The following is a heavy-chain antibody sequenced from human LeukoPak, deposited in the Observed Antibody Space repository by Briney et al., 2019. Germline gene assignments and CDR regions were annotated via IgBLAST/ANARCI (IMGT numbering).Heavy chain of an antibody. CDR3: AKEDFSDYYFYYMDV. J-gene: IGHJ6*03. Sequence: PGGTLTLSCAASGFTFSSNDVDWDRQAPGQGLEWVTFIRNDGNYKSYADSVKGRFTISRDNSKTTLYLQMNSLRAEDTAVYYCAKEDFSDYYFYYMDVWGKGTTVTISS. D-gene: IGHD2/OR15-2a*01. CDR1: GFTFSSND. V-gene: IGHV3-30*02. CDR2: IRNDGNYK.